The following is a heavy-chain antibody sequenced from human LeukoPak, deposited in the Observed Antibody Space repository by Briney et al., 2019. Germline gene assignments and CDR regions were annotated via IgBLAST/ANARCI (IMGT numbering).Heavy chain of an antibody. CDR1: GGSFSGYY. V-gene: IGHV4-34*01. D-gene: IGHD1-7*01. CDR2: INHSGST. Sequence: SETLSLTCAVYGGSFSGYYWSWIRQPPGKGLEWIGEINHSGSTNHNPSLKSRVTISVDTSKNQFSPKLSSVTAADTAVYYCARTPFSITGTTYYYYGMDVWGQGTTVTVSS. J-gene: IGHJ6*02. CDR3: ARTPFSITGTTYYYYGMDV.